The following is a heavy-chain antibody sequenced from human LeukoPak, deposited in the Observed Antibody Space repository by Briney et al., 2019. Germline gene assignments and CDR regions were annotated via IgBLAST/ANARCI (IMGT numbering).Heavy chain of an antibody. D-gene: IGHD3-22*01. CDR2: INPNSGAT. J-gene: IGHJ4*02. CDR3: ARGVRESSGYTGLHY. V-gene: IGHV1-2*02. Sequence: GASVKVSCKAFGYTFMGYYMDWVRQAPGQGLECMGWINPNSGATKYAQKFQGRVTMTRDTSISTAYMELSSLASDDTAVYYCARGVRESSGYTGLHYWGQGTLVTVSS. CDR1: GYTFMGYY.